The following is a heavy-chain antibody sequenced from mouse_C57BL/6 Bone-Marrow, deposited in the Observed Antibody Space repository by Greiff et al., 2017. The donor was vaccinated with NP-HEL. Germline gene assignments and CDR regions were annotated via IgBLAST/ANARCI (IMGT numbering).Heavy chain of an antibody. CDR2: IWSDGST. J-gene: IGHJ4*01. D-gene: IGHD2-4*01. CDR3: ARHSYDYDVPYAMDY. V-gene: IGHV2-6-1*01. CDR1: GFSLTSYG. Sequence: QVQLQQSGPGLVAPSQSLSITCTVSGFSLTSYGVHWVRQPPGKGLEWLVVIWSDGSTTDNSALKSRLSISKDNSKSQVFLKMNSLQTDDTAMYYCARHSYDYDVPYAMDYWGQGTSVTVSS.